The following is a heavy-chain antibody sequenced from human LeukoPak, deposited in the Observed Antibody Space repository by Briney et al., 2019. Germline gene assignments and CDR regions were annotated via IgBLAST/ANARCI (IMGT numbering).Heavy chain of an antibody. J-gene: IGHJ4*02. CDR2: INPSGGST. CDR3: ARDLFSGGSYSPSDY. D-gene: IGHD1-26*01. V-gene: IGHV1-46*01. Sequence: ASVKVSCKASGYTFTSYYMHWVRQAPGQGLEWMGIINPSGGSTSYAQKFQGRVTMTRGTSTSTVYMELSSLRSEDTAVYYCARDLFSGGSYSPSDYWGQGTLVTVSS. CDR1: GYTFTSYY.